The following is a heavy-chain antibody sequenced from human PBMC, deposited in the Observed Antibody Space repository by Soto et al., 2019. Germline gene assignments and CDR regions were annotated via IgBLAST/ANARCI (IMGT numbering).Heavy chain of an antibody. V-gene: IGHV4-30-4*01. CDR3: AREYCSSTSCHNWFDP. D-gene: IGHD2-2*01. Sequence: SETLSLTCTVSGGSISSGDYYWSWIRQPPGKGLEWIGYIYYSGSTYYNPSLKSRVTISVDTSKNQFSLKLSSVTAADTAVYYCAREYCSSTSCHNWFDPWGQGTLVTVSS. J-gene: IGHJ5*02. CDR1: GGSISSGDYY. CDR2: IYYSGST.